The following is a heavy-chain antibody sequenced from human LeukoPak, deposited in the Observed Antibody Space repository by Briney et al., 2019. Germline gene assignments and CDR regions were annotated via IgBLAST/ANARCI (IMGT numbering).Heavy chain of an antibody. J-gene: IGHJ5*02. CDR2: ISDTGKT. D-gene: IGHD2/OR15-2a*01. V-gene: IGHV4-59*01. CDR3: ATGYYEPFAT. CDR1: GASLSSYY. Sequence: SETLSLTCSVSGASLSSYYWDWLRQTPGKGLEWIGYISDTGKTESNPSLRSRVRISLDTSKKHSSLGLRSVTAADSAVYYCATGYYEPFATWGPGILVTVSS.